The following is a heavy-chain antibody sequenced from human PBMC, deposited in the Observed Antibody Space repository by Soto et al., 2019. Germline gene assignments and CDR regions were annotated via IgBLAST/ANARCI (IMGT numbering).Heavy chain of an antibody. CDR3: TRRQFLDY. J-gene: IGHJ4*02. CDR1: GFTFGDFA. D-gene: IGHD6-19*01. CDR2: IRSKPYGGAT. V-gene: IGHV3-49*03. Sequence: GGSLRLSCTGSGFTFGDFAISWFRQAPGKGLEWVGFIRSKPYGGATECAASVKGRFTISRDDSKNIAYLQMNSLKTEDTAVYYCTRRQFLDYWGQGTLVTVSS.